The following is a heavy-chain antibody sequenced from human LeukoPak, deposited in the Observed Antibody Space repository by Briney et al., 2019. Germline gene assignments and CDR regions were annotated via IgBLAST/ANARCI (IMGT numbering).Heavy chain of an antibody. D-gene: IGHD6-25*01. J-gene: IGHJ3*02. CDR2: SNPYNGNT. CDR1: GYTFTNYA. V-gene: IGHV1-18*01. Sequence: ASVKVSCKASGYTFTNYALSWVRQAPGRGLEWMGWSNPYNGNTNYAQKLQGRVAVTTDTSTSTAYMELSLLRSDDTAVYYCARVVTAAGGDAFDIWGQGTVVTVSS. CDR3: ARVVTAAGGDAFDI.